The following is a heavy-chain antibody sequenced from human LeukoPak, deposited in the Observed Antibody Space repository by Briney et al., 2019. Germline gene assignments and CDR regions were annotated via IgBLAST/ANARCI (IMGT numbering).Heavy chain of an antibody. CDR1: GFSLSTSGVG. D-gene: IGHD3-10*01. J-gene: IGHJ3*02. Sequence: SGPTLVKPTQTLTLTCSFSGFSLSTSGVGVGWIRQPPGKALEWLALIYWDDDNRYSPSLKSRLTITKDTAKNQVVLAMTNMDPVDTATCYCAHRRPYGSGDAFDIWGQGTMVTVSS. CDR3: AHRRPYGSGDAFDI. V-gene: IGHV2-5*02. CDR2: IYWDDDN.